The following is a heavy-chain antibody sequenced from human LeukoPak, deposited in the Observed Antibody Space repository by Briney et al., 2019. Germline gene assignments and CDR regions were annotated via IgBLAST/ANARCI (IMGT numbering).Heavy chain of an antibody. V-gene: IGHV1-69*04. CDR1: GGTFSRSA. CDR3: ARGITVPTGNAFDI. Sequence: GASVKVSCKASGGTFSRSAINWVRQAPGQGPEWMGRIIPITAVANYAQKFQARVTITADKSTSTAYMELRSLRSEGTAVYYCARGITVPTGNAFDIWGQGTMVSVSS. J-gene: IGHJ3*02. CDR2: IIPITAVA. D-gene: IGHD3-16*01.